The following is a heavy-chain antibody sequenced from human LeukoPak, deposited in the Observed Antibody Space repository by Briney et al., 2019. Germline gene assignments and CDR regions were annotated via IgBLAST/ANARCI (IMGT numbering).Heavy chain of an antibody. CDR3: ARDGTIFTPYGMDV. D-gene: IGHD3-9*01. J-gene: IGHJ6*02. Sequence: GGSLRLSCAASGFTFSDYYMSWIRQAPGKGLEWVPYISSSGSTIYYADSVKGRFTISRDNAKNSLYLQMNSLRAEDTAVYYCARDGTIFTPYGMDVWGQGTTVTVSS. V-gene: IGHV3-11*01. CDR2: ISSSGSTI. CDR1: GFTFSDYY.